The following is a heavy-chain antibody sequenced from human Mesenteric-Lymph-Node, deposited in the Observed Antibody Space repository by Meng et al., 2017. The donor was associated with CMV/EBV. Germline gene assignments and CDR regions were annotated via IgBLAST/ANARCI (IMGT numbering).Heavy chain of an antibody. V-gene: IGHV2-5*02. Sequence: QITLKESGPTLVKPTQTLTLACPFSGFSLSTSVVGVDWIRYPPGKALEWLALIYWDDDKRYSPSLKSRLTITKDTSKNQVVLTMTNMDPVDTATYYCAHSSGIAAAGPFYFDYWGQGTLVTVSS. J-gene: IGHJ4*02. CDR2: IYWDDDK. CDR3: AHSSGIAAAGPFYFDY. D-gene: IGHD6-13*01. CDR1: GFSLSTSVVG.